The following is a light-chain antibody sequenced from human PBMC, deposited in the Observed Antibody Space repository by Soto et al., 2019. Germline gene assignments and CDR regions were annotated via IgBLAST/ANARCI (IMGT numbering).Light chain of an antibody. V-gene: IGLV2-23*01. CDR2: EGH. CDR3: CLYVGASPSV. Sequence: SALAQPASVSGSPGQSITISCTGASGYVGTYSLVSWYQQHPGKAPKVVIYEGHKRPSGVPDRFSGSTSVNTASLTISGLQTDDEADYYCCLYVGASPSVFGTGIKVT. CDR1: SGYVGTYSL. J-gene: IGLJ1*01.